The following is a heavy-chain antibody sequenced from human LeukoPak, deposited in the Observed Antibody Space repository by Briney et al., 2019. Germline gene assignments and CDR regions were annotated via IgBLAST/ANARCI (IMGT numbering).Heavy chain of an antibody. CDR3: VKEVIAWGSAFDY. D-gene: IGHD3-16*02. CDR2: ISSNGGST. V-gene: IGHV3-64D*06. CDR1: GFTFSSYA. J-gene: IGHJ4*02. Sequence: PGGSLRLSCSASGFTFSSYAMHWVRQAPGKGLEYVSAISSNGGSTYYADSVKGRFTISRDNSKNTLYLQMSSLRAEDTAVYYWVKEVIAWGSAFDYWGQGTLVTVSS.